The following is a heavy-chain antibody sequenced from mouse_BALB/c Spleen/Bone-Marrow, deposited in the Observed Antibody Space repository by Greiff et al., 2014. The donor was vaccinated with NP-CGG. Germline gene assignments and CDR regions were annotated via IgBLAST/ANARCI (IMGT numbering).Heavy chain of an antibody. V-gene: IGHV1-87*01. D-gene: IGHD2-12*01. CDR2: IYPGDGDT. CDR3: ARFYEGAMDY. Sequence: VQLQQSGAELARPGASVKLSCKASGYTFTSYWMQWVKQRPGQGLEWIGAIYPGDGDTRYTQKFKGKATLTADKSSSTAYMQLSSLASEDSAVYYCARFYEGAMDYWGQGTSVTVSS. CDR1: GYTFTSYW. J-gene: IGHJ4*01.